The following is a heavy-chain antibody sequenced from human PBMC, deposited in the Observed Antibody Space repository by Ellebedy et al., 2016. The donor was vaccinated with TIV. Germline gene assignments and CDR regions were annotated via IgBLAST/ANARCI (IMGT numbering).Heavy chain of an antibody. D-gene: IGHD3-10*01. CDR1: LPSLSGYH. CDR2: VNHRGGT. CDR3: ARGSMVRGLAG. V-gene: IGHV4-34*01. Sequence: SETLSLTXEIDLPSLSGYHWAWVRQPPGKGLEWIGDVNHRGGTRYISSLKSRVTISLDTSKKQFSRNITSVTAADTALYFRARGSMVRGLAGWGQGTLVTVSS. J-gene: IGHJ4*02.